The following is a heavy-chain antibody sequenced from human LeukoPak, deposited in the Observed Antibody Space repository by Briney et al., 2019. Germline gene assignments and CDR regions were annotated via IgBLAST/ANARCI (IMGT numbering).Heavy chain of an antibody. J-gene: IGHJ4*02. Sequence: ASVQVSCKASGYTFTGYYINWVRQAPGQGLEWMGWINPSSDGTNYAQKFQGRVTMTRDTSISTAYMELSRLRSDDTAVYYCARVYRSGSIYGQVYFDNWGQGTLVTVSS. CDR3: ARVYRSGSIYGQVYFDN. V-gene: IGHV1-2*02. D-gene: IGHD5-18*01. CDR2: INPSSDGT. CDR1: GYTFTGYY.